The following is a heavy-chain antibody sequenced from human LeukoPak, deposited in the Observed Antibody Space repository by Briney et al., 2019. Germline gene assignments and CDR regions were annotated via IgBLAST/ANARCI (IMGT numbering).Heavy chain of an antibody. CDR2: IKQDGSEK. CDR3: AREGSDWNYYYYMDV. J-gene: IGHJ6*03. D-gene: IGHD6-19*01. CDR1: GFTFSNYW. Sequence: PGGSLRLSCAASGFTFSNYWMSWVRQAPGQGLEWVANIKQDGSEKFYVVSVKGRFTISRDNAKNSLYLQMNSLRAENTAVYYCAREGSDWNYYYYMDVWGKGTTVTISS. V-gene: IGHV3-7*01.